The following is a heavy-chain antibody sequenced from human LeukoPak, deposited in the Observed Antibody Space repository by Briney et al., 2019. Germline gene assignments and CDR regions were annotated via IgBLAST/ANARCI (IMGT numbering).Heavy chain of an antibody. D-gene: IGHD2-15*01. Sequence: GGSLRLSCSASGFTFSNYAMSWVRQAPGKGLEWVSTISGTGGSAKYADSVKGRVTISRDNSKNTLYLQMNSLRAEDTAVYYCARHASGHYFDSWGQGTLVTVSS. V-gene: IGHV3-23*01. CDR3: ARHASGHYFDS. CDR1: GFTFSNYA. J-gene: IGHJ4*02. CDR2: ISGTGGSA.